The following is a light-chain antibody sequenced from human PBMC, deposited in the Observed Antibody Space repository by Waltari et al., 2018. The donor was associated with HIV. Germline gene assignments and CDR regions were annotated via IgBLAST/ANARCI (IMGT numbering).Light chain of an antibody. V-gene: IGLV3-25*03. CDR3: QSADSTGSVV. CDR1: GLAKGF. Sequence: YDLTQPPSVSVSPEQTARITCSGAGLAKGFADWYQQKSGQAPAVVIYKETEMPSGIRARFSGSSSESTSTLTISVGQAEDEADYHCQSADSTGSVVFGGGTRLTVL. J-gene: IGLJ2*01. CDR2: KET.